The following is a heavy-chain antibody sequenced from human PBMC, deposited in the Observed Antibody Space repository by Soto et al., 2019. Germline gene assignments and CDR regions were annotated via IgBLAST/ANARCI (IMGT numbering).Heavy chain of an antibody. J-gene: IGHJ4*02. CDR3: AHRVLRTVFGLVTTTAIYFDF. Sequence: QITLNESGPTQVKPRQTLTLTCTFSGFSLTTSGVGVGWIRQSPGKAPEWLALIYWDDAKRYSPYLKSRLTITKDTSNNQVVLTMADLDPADAATYYCAHRVLRTVFGLVTTTAIYFDFWGQGTPVAVS. CDR1: GFSLTTSGVG. D-gene: IGHD3-3*01. CDR2: IYWDDAK. V-gene: IGHV2-5*02.